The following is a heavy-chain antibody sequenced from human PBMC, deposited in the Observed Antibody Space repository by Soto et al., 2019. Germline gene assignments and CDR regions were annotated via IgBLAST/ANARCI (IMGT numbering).Heavy chain of an antibody. CDR1: GFSFSDYA. CDR2: IASKTYGATR. Sequence: PGGAPRRSCTGFGFSFSDYAVTWGRQTPGKGLEWVGFIASKTYGATREYAASVKGRFIISRDDPKSIAYLQMNGLKIEDTAVYFCTSLPPAWFRTTSFDFWRQGTRVTV. D-gene: IGHD3-9*01. CDR3: TSLPPAWFRTTSFDF. J-gene: IGHJ3*01. V-gene: IGHV3-49*04.